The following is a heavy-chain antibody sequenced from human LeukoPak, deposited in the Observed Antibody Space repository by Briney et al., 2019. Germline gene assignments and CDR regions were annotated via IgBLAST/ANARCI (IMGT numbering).Heavy chain of an antibody. CDR1: GFTFSDYC. D-gene: IGHD3-16*02. CDR3: AGDLTFGGVIVTGYFDY. Sequence: PGGSLRLSCAASGFTFSDYCMSWIRQAPGKGLEWVSYISSSSSYTNYADSVKGRFTISRDNAKNSLYLQMNSLRAEDTAVYYCAGDLTFGGVIVTGYFDYWGQGTLVTVSS. J-gene: IGHJ4*02. CDR2: ISSSSSYT. V-gene: IGHV3-11*06.